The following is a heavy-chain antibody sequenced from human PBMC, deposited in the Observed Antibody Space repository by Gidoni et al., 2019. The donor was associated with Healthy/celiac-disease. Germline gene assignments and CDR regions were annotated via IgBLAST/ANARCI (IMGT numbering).Heavy chain of an antibody. CDR3: ARDQPYSSGRVRGAFDI. V-gene: IGHV3-30-3*01. D-gene: IGHD6-19*01. CDR1: AFTFCGYG. Sequence: QVPLVEPGGGVVLPGRSLRLSCAASAFTFCGYGKHWVRQAPGKGLGWVAVISNDGSNKTYANPVKGRFTISRDNSKNTLYLQMNSLGAEDTAVYYCARDQPYSSGRVRGAFDIWGQGTMVTVSS. J-gene: IGHJ3*02. CDR2: ISNDGSNK.